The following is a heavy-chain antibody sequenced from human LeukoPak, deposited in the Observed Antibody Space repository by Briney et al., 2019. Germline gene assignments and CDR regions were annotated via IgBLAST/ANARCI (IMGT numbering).Heavy chain of an antibody. J-gene: IGHJ5*02. CDR1: GYTFTSYD. CDR2: MNPNSGNT. Sequence: ASVKVSCKASGYTFTSYDINWVRQTTGQGLEWVGWMNPNSGNTGYAQKFQGRVTMTRTTSMSTAYMELNSLRSEDTAVYYCARGHWSGYSHNWFDPWGQGTLVTVSS. D-gene: IGHD3-3*01. CDR3: ARGHWSGYSHNWFDP. V-gene: IGHV1-8*01.